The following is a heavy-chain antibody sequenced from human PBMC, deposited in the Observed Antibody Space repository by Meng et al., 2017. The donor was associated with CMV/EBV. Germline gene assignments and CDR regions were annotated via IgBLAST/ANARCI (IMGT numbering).Heavy chain of an antibody. V-gene: IGHV4-39*07. CDR3: AGEDRLWFFDY. CDR1: GVPRTSSILS. CDR2: IHYSGST. D-gene: IGHD5-18*01. Sequence: PGSVEPPGPLPMSTPGPGVPRTSSILSWGWIRQPPGKGLEWIGMIHYSGSTYYNPSLKSRVTISVKTSKDQFSLKLSSLTAADTALSSCAGEDRLWFFDYWGQGTLVTVSS. J-gene: IGHJ4*02.